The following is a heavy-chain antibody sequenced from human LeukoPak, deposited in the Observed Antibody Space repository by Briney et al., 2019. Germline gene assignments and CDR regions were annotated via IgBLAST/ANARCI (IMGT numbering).Heavy chain of an antibody. J-gene: IGHJ4*02. Sequence: SETLSLTCAVYGGSFSGYYWSWIRQPPGKGLEWIGEINHSGSTNYNPSLKSRVTISVDTSKNQFSLKLSSVTAADTAVYYCARHARRYSGSSWDYWGQGILVTVSS. CDR1: GGSFSGYY. CDR3: ARHARRYSGSSWDY. D-gene: IGHD1-26*01. V-gene: IGHV4-34*01. CDR2: INHSGST.